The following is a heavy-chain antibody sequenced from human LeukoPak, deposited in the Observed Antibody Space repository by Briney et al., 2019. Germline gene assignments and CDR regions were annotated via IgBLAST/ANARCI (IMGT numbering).Heavy chain of an antibody. J-gene: IGHJ6*03. CDR2: ISSSSSYI. CDR1: GFTFSSYS. Sequence: AGGSLRLSCAASGFTFSSYSMNWVRQAPGKGLEWVSSISSSSSYIYYADSVKGRFTISRDNAKNSLYLQMNSLRAEDTAVYYCARAPDFAYMDVWGKGTTVTVSS. V-gene: IGHV3-21*01. D-gene: IGHD3-3*01. CDR3: ARAPDFAYMDV.